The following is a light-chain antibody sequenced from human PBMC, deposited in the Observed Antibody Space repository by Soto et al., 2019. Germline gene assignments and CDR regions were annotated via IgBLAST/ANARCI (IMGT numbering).Light chain of an antibody. V-gene: IGKV1-5*03. Sequence: DIQMTQSPSTLAASVGDRVTITCRASQSFGTWLAWYQQKPGKAPKLLIYKASSLRSGVPSRLSASGSGTEFTLTISSLQPDDFATYYCQQFSNNSWTFGQGTNVEIK. CDR3: QQFSNNSWT. J-gene: IGKJ1*01. CDR2: KAS. CDR1: QSFGTW.